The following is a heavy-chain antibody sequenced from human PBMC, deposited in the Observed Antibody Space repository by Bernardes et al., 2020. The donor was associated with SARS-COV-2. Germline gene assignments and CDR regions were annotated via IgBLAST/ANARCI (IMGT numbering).Heavy chain of an antibody. CDR2: IKSKTDGGTT. D-gene: IGHD3-10*01. Sequence: GGALRLSCAASGFTFSNAWMSWVRQAPGKGVGWVGRIKSKTDGGTTDYAAPVKGRFTISRDDSKNTLYLQMNSLKTEDTAVYYCTTSFSLLWFGEFRPFDYWGQGTLVTVSS. CDR1: GFTFSNAW. CDR3: TTSFSLLWFGEFRPFDY. V-gene: IGHV3-15*01. J-gene: IGHJ4*02.